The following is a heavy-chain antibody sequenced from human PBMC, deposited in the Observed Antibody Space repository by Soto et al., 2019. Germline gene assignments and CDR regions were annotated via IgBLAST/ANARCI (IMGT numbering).Heavy chain of an antibody. V-gene: IGHV3-33*01. D-gene: IGHD4-17*01. CDR1: GFTFSSYG. CDR3: ARAYDYGDHGYFDY. J-gene: IGHJ4*02. CDR2: IWYDGSNK. Sequence: QVQLVESGGGVVQPGRSLRLSCAASGFTFSSYGMHWVRQAPGKGLEWVAVIWYDGSNKYYADSVKGRFTISRDNSKNTLYLQMNSLRAEDTAVYYCARAYDYGDHGYFDYWCQGTLVTVSS.